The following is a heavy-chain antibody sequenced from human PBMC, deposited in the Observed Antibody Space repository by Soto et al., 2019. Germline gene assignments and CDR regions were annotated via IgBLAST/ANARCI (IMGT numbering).Heavy chain of an antibody. V-gene: IGHV4-59*01. J-gene: IGHJ6*02. CDR3: ARGEEAFFYYGLDV. CDR1: GGSITSSY. Sequence: PSDTLSLTFTVSGGSITSSYWSWIRRPPGKGLEWIAYIYDTGISGYTPSTSYNPTLKRRVTMSVGTSKSQFSLKLTSVTAADTAVYYCARGEEAFFYYGLDVWGQGITVTVSS. CDR2: IYDTGISGYTPST.